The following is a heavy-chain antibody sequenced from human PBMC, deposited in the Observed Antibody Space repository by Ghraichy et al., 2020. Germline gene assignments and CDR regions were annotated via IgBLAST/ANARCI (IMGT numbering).Heavy chain of an antibody. CDR1: GFTFTNYA. CDR2: ISSSGGST. V-gene: IGHV3-23*01. D-gene: IGHD2-15*01. CDR3: AKRGYNACSGVSCFPDY. Sequence: GGSLRLSCVASGFTFTNYALTWVRQAPGKGLEWVSGISSSGGSTYYADSVKGRFTISRDNSKNKLYLQMNSLRAEDPAVYYCAKRGYNACSGVSCFPDYWGQGTLVTVSS. J-gene: IGHJ4*02.